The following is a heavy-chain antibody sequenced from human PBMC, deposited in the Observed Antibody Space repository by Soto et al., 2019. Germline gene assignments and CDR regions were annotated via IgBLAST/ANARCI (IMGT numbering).Heavy chain of an antibody. J-gene: IGHJ6*02. Sequence: SETLSLTCAVYGGSFSGYYWSWIRQPPGKGLEWIGEINHSGSTNYNPSLKSRVTISVDTSKNQFSLKLSSVTAADTAVYYCARGLRGLVGATWAYYYYGMDVWGQGITVTVSS. V-gene: IGHV4-34*01. CDR2: INHSGST. CDR3: ARGLRGLVGATWAYYYYGMDV. D-gene: IGHD1-26*01. CDR1: GGSFSGYY.